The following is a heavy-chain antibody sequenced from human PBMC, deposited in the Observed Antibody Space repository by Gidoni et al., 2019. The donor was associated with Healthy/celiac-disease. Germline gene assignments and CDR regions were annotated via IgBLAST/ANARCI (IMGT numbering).Heavy chain of an antibody. V-gene: IGHV3-21*01. D-gene: IGHD3-3*01. CDR2: ISSSSSYI. Sequence: PGKGLEWVSSISSSSSYIYYADSVKGRFTISRDNAKNSLYLQMNSLRAEDTAVYYCAGLKTYYDFWSGYYPYWYFDLWGRGTLVTVSS. J-gene: IGHJ2*01. CDR3: AGLKTYYDFWSGYYPYWYFDL.